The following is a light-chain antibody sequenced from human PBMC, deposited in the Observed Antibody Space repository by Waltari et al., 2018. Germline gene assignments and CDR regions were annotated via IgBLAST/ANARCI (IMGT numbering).Light chain of an antibody. CDR2: GVS. CDR1: QSVSSSY. CDR3: QQYGNSPPFS. V-gene: IGKV3-20*01. J-gene: IGKJ3*01. Sequence: EIVLTQSPGTLSLSPGERATLSCRASQSVSSSYLAWYQQKPGQAPRIRIYGVSYRATGIPDSFSGSGSGTDFTLTISRLEPEDFAVYYCQQYGNSPPFSFGPGTKVDIK.